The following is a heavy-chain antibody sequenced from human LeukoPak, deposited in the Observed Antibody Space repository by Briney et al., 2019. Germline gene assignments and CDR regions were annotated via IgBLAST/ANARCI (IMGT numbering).Heavy chain of an antibody. V-gene: IGHV3-23*01. CDR3: AKGTGRYSSIAASGT. CDR1: GFTFSSYA. J-gene: IGHJ4*02. Sequence: TGGSLRLSCAASGFTFSSYAMSWVRQAPGKGLEWVSAISGSGGSTYYADSVKGRFTISRDNSKNTLYLQMNSLRAEDTAVYYCAKGTGRYSSIAASGTWGQGTLVTVSS. CDR2: ISGSGGST. D-gene: IGHD6-13*01.